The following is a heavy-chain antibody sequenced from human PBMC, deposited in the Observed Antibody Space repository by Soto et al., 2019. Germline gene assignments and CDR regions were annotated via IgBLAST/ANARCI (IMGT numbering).Heavy chain of an antibody. CDR3: ARGGGSSGGSCYPLGR. D-gene: IGHD2-15*01. J-gene: IGHJ4*02. CDR1: GGSFSGNY. CDR2: INHSGST. V-gene: IGHV4-34*01. Sequence: QVQLQQWGAGLLKPSETLSLTCAVYGGSFSGNYWRWIRQPPGKGLEWIGEINHSGSTNYNPSLKSRIIISVDTSKNQFSLKLSSVTAADTAMYYCARGGGSSGGSCYPLGRWGQGTLVTVSS.